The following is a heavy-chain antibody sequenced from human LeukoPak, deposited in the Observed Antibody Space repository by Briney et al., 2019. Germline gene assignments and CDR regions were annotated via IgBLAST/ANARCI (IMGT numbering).Heavy chain of an antibody. CDR1: GGSISSSSYY. CDR2: IYYSGST. Sequence: SSETLSLTCTVSGGSISSSSYYWGWIRQPPGKGLEWIGSIYYSGSTYYNPSLKSRVTISVDTSKNQFSLKLSSVTAADTAVYYCAGDRGYYDSSGYIPPDNWFDPWGQGTLVTVSS. D-gene: IGHD3-22*01. CDR3: AGDRGYYDSSGYIPPDNWFDP. V-gene: IGHV4-39*07. J-gene: IGHJ5*02.